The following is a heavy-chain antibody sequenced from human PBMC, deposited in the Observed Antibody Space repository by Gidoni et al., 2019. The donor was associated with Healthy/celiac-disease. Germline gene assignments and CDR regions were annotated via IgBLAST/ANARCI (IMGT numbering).Heavy chain of an antibody. CDR2: ISSSGSTI. CDR3: ARTTRYYYDSSGAFDI. Sequence: EVQLVESGGGLVQPGGSLRLSCAASGFTFSSYEMNWVRQAPGKGLEWVSYISSSGSTIYYADSVKGRFTISRDNAKNSLYLQMNSLRAEDTAVYYCARTTRYYYDSSGAFDIWGQGTMVTVSS. V-gene: IGHV3-48*03. CDR1: GFTFSSYE. D-gene: IGHD3-22*01. J-gene: IGHJ3*02.